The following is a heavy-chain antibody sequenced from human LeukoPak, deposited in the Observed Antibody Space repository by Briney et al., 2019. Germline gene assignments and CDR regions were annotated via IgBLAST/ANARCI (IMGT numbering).Heavy chain of an antibody. J-gene: IGHJ3*02. V-gene: IGHV3-9*01. CDR3: ARASYYYDTTGLGAVDI. CDR1: GFTFNDHA. D-gene: IGHD3-22*01. CDR2: INWNSDNI. Sequence: GRSLRLSCAASGFTFNDHAMYWVRQAPGQGVEWVSGINWNSDNIGYADSVKGRFTISRDDAKNSLFLQMNSLRAEDTALYYCARASYYYDTTGLGAVDIWGQGTLVTVSS.